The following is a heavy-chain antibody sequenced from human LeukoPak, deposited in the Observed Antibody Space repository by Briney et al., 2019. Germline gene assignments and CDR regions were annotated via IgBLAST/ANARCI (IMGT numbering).Heavy chain of an antibody. CDR1: GFTFSGSA. V-gene: IGHV3-73*01. Sequence: PGGSLRLSCAASGFTFSGSALHWVRQASGKGLEWVGRIRSTANGYATAYAASVKGRFTISRDDSKNTAYLQMDSLKTEDTGVYYCTGNYYGSGSYADFDYWGQGTLVTVS. J-gene: IGHJ4*02. CDR3: TGNYYGSGSYADFDY. D-gene: IGHD3-10*01. CDR2: IRSTANGYAT.